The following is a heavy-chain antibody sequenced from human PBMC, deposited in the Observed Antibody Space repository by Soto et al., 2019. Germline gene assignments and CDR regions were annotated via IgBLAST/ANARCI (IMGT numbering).Heavy chain of an antibody. V-gene: IGHV3-30*03. J-gene: IGHJ4*02. CDR2: ISYHGSNK. CDR1: GFTFSSYG. D-gene: IGHD5-18*01. CDR3: ARDRQLGSSLYYFDY. Sequence: GGSLRLSCAASGFTFSSYGMHWVRQAPGKGLEWVAVISYHGSNKDYADSVKGRFTISRDNSKNTLYLQMNSLRGEDTAVYYCARDRQLGSSLYYFDYWGQGTLVTVSS.